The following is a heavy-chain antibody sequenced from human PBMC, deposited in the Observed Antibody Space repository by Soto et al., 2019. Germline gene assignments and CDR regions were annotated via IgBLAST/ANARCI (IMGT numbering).Heavy chain of an antibody. D-gene: IGHD4-17*01. CDR2: ISYDGGNK. J-gene: IGHJ4*02. V-gene: IGHV3-30-3*01. CDR3: ASAYGDYYFDY. Sequence: QVQLVESGGGEVQPGRSLRLSCAASGFTFSTYAMHWVRQAPGKGLEWVSLISYDGGNKYYADSVKGRFTISRDNSKNTLYLQMNSLRTEDTAVYYCASAYGDYYFDYWGQGTLVTVSS. CDR1: GFTFSTYA.